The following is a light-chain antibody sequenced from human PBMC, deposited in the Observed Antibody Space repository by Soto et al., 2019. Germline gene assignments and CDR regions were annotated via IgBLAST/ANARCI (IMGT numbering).Light chain of an antibody. CDR3: QQYVSSPEWT. CDR1: QSVSSSY. V-gene: IGKV3-20*01. CDR2: GTS. J-gene: IGKJ1*01. Sequence: EIVLTQSPGTLSLSPGERATLSCRASQSVSSSYLGWYQQKPGQAPRLLIYGTSSRATGIPDRFSGSGSGTDFTLTISRLEPEDSAVYYCQQYVSSPEWTFGQGTKVDIK.